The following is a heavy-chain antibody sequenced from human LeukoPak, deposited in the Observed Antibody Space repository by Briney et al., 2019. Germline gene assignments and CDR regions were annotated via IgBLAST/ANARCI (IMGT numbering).Heavy chain of an antibody. CDR2: IIPIFGTA. Sequence: SVKVSCKASGGTFSSYAISWVRQAPGQGLEWMGGIIPIFGTANYAQKFQGRVTITADESTSTAYMELSSLRSDDTAVYYCARDGWLYRQEGFDPWGQGTLVTVSS. J-gene: IGHJ5*02. D-gene: IGHD3-22*01. CDR3: ARDGWLYRQEGFDP. V-gene: IGHV1-69*13. CDR1: GGTFSSYA.